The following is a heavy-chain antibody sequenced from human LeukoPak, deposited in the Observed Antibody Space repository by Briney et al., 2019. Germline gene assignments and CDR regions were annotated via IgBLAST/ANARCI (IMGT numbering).Heavy chain of an antibody. Sequence: GGSLRLSCAASGFTFRSYWMHWVRQAPGKGLEWVSRVIRDGSFTNYADSVKGRFTISRDNAKNTLYLQMSSLRAEDTAVYFCVRDGDHFNFDYWGQRSLVTVSS. V-gene: IGHV3-74*01. D-gene: IGHD7-27*01. J-gene: IGHJ4*02. CDR2: VIRDGSFT. CDR1: GFTFRSYW. CDR3: VRDGDHFNFDY.